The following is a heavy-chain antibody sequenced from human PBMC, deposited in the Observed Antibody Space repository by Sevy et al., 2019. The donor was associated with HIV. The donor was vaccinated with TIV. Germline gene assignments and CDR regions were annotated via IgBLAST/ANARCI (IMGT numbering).Heavy chain of an antibody. J-gene: IGHJ3*02. V-gene: IGHV4-59*08. CDR3: AGKRTYYDFWSGYYIGGDAFDI. CDR2: IYYSGST. D-gene: IGHD3-3*01. Sequence: SETLSLTCTVSGGSISSYYWSWIRQPPGKGLEWIGYIYYSGSTNYNPSLKSRVTISVDTSKNQFSLKLSSVTAADTAVYYCAGKRTYYDFWSGYYIGGDAFDIWGQGTMVTVSS. CDR1: GGSISSYY.